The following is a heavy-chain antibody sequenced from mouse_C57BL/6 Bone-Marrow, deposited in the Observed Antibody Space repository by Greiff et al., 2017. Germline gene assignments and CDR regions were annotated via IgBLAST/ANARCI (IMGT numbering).Heavy chain of an antibody. V-gene: IGHV2-2*01. CDR3: ARMIYYDYDGAFAY. J-gene: IGHJ3*01. Sequence: QVQLQQSGPGLVQPSQSLSITCTVSGFSLTSYGVHWVRQSPGKGLEWLGGIWSGGSTDYNAAFISRLSISKDNSKSQVFFKMNSLQADDTAIYYCARMIYYDYDGAFAYWGQGTLVTVSA. CDR1: GFSLTSYG. CDR2: IWSGGST. D-gene: IGHD2-4*01.